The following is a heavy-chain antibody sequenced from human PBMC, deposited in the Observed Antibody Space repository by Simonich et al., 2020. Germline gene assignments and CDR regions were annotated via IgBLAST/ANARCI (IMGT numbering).Heavy chain of an antibody. V-gene: IGHV1-2*02. D-gene: IGHD3-3*01. Sequence: QVQLVQSGAEVKKPGASVKVSCKASGYTFTGYYMHWVRQAPGQGLEGMGCINPNSGGTNYAQKIQGRVTMTRDTSISTAYMELSRLRSDDTAVYYCARPRITIFGVVKGAFDIWGQGTMVTVSS. CDR2: INPNSGGT. CDR3: ARPRITIFGVVKGAFDI. CDR1: GYTFTGYY. J-gene: IGHJ3*02.